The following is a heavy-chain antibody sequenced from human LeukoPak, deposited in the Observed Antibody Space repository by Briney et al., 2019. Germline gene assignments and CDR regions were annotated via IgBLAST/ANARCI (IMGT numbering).Heavy chain of an antibody. CDR1: GGSISSSSAY. Sequence: SETLSLTCTVSGGSISSSSAYWGWIRQPPGKGLEWIGTVYYSKNTYYNPSLTSRVTISADTSKNQFSLTLGSVSATDTAVYYCVSPRGFSYGYFDYWGQGTLVTVSS. CDR3: VSPRGFSYGYFDY. D-gene: IGHD5-18*01. CDR2: VYYSKNT. J-gene: IGHJ4*02. V-gene: IGHV4-39*01.